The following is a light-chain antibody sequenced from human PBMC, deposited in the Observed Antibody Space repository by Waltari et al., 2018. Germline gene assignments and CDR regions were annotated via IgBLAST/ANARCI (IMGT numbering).Light chain of an antibody. CDR2: GAS. CDR3: QQYGSSPIT. Sequence: EIGLTQSPGTLSLSPGERATLSGRASQTVSSSYLAWYQQKPGPAPRLLIYGASSRATGIPDRFSGSGSGTDFTLTISRLEPEDFAVYYCQQYGSSPITFGQGTRLEIK. CDR1: QTVSSSY. J-gene: IGKJ5*01. V-gene: IGKV3-20*01.